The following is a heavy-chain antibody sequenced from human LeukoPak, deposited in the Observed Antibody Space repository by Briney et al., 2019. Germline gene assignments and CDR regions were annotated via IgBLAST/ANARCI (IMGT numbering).Heavy chain of an antibody. D-gene: IGHD1-26*01. Sequence: GGPLRLSCAASGFTFSSYAMHWVRQAPGKGLEWVAVISYDGSNKYYADSVKGRFTISRDNSKNTLYLQMNSLRAEDTAVYYCARECLGSYYFDYWGQGTLVTVSS. V-gene: IGHV3-30-3*01. J-gene: IGHJ4*02. CDR1: GFTFSSYA. CDR2: ISYDGSNK. CDR3: ARECLGSYYFDY.